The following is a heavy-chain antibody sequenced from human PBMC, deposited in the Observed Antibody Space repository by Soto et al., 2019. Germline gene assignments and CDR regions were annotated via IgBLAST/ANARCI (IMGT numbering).Heavy chain of an antibody. J-gene: IGHJ6*02. V-gene: IGHV1-69*12. Sequence: QVQLVQSGAEVKKPGSSVKVSCKASGGTFSSYAISWVRQAPGQGLEWMGGIIPIFGTANYAQKFQGRVTITADESTSTALLELRSLWTEDAAAVYCGPHVPAAGYYYGMDVWGQGTTVTVSS. CDR3: GPHVPAAGYYYGMDV. CDR1: GGTFSSYA. CDR2: IIPIFGTA. D-gene: IGHD2-2*01.